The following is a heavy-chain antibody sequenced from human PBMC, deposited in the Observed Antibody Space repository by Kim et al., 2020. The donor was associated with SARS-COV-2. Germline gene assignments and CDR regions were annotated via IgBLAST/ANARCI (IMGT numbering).Heavy chain of an antibody. CDR1: GFSFRSYW. D-gene: IGHD3-10*01. Sequence: GGSLRLSCAASGFSFRSYWMHWVRQVPGKGLVWVARIRGDGGDTSYADSVKGRLTISRDNAENTPYLEMDSLRAEDTAVYYCTRDMILGSGSSVDWGQGT. J-gene: IGHJ4*02. V-gene: IGHV3-74*01. CDR3: TRDMILGSGSSVD. CDR2: IRGDGGDT.